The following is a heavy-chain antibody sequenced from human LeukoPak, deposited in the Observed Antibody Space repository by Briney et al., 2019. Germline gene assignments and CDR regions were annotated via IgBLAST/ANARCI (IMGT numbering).Heavy chain of an antibody. V-gene: IGHV3-7*01. CDR1: GCTFSSYS. CDR2: IKQDGSEK. J-gene: IGHJ3*02. CDR3: ARDSGLGYFDWLRTVESDAFVI. Sequence: GGSLRLSCVVSGCTFSSYSMNWVRQAPGKGLEWVVNIKQDGSEKYYVDSVKGRFTISRDNAKNSLYLQMNSLRAEDTAVYYCARDSGLGYFDWLRTVESDAFVIWGQWTMVTVSS. D-gene: IGHD3-9*01.